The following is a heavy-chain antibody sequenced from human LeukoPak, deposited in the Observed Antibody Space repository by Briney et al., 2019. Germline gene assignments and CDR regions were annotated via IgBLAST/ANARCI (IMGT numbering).Heavy chain of an antibody. D-gene: IGHD3-10*01. Sequence: GGSLRLSCAASGFTFSGFSMSWVRQSPTKGLEWVASIKQDGSERYYVDSVKGRFTISRDNAKNSLSLQMNNLRVEDTAVYYCARAGSHWHYVYWGQGTVVTVSS. J-gene: IGHJ4*02. CDR3: ARAGSHWHYVY. CDR1: GFTFSGFS. V-gene: IGHV3-7*01. CDR2: IKQDGSER.